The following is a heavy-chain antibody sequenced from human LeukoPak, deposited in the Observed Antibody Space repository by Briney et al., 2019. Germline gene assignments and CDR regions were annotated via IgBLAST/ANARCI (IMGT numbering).Heavy chain of an antibody. CDR1: GLTFSSYG. J-gene: IGHJ4*02. V-gene: IGHV3-33*01. CDR2: IWYDGSNK. D-gene: IGHD6-13*01. Sequence: GGSLRLSCAASGLTFSSYGMHWVRQAPGKGLEWVAIIWYDGSNKYYADSVKGRFTVSRDDSKNTLYLQMNSLRAEDTAVYYCATAGTGESSSWISIFDYWGQGTLVTASS. CDR3: ATAGTGESSSWISIFDY.